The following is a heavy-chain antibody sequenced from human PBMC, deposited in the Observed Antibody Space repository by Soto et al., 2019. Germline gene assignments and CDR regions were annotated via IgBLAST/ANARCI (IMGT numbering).Heavy chain of an antibody. V-gene: IGHV4-61*01. J-gene: IGHJ4*02. Sequence: SETLSLTCTVSGGSVSSGNYYWSWIRQPPGNGLEWIGYFYYTGSTNYNPSLKSRVTISIDASKNQFSLRLSSVTAADTAVYYCVRSMYYSDGSNYSPFDYWGQGTLVTVSS. CDR2: FYYTGST. CDR1: GGSVSSGNYY. D-gene: IGHD3-22*01. CDR3: VRSMYYSDGSNYSPFDY.